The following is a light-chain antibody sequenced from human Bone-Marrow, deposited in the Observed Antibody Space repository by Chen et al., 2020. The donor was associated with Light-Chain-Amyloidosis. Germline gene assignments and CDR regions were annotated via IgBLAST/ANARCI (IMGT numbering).Light chain of an antibody. Sequence: QSALTQPPSASGSPGQSVTISCTGTSSDVGAYNYVSWYQQPPGQAPKLMIYEVSQRPSGVPDRFSGSKSGNTASLTVSGLQADDEADYYCTSHAGANAFYVFGTGTKVTVL. V-gene: IGLV2-8*01. CDR3: TSHAGANAFYV. CDR2: EVS. CDR1: SSDVGAYNY. J-gene: IGLJ1*01.